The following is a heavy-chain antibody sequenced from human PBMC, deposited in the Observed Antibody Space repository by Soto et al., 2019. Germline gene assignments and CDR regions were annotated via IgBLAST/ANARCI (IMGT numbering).Heavy chain of an antibody. D-gene: IGHD3-22*01. V-gene: IGHV4-59*11. Sequence: SETLSLTCTVSGGSISGLYWSWIRQPPGKGLEWIGYIYYSGSTNYNPSLKSRVTISVDTSKNQFSLNLSSVTAADTAVYYCARLQKRSTMITPGYYFSFWGQGSLVPVYS. CDR2: IYYSGST. J-gene: IGHJ4*02. CDR1: GGSISGLY. CDR3: ARLQKRSTMITPGYYFSF.